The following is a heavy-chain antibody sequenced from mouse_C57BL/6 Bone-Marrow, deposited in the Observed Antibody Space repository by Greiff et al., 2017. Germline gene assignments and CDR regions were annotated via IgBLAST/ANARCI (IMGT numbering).Heavy chain of an antibody. D-gene: IGHD2-2*01. V-gene: IGHV1-15*01. J-gene: IGHJ4*01. CDR2: IDPETGGT. CDR3: THMVTTKGHYAMDY. CDR1: GYTFTDYE. Sequence: VQLQQSGAELVRPGASVTLSCKASGYTFTDYEMHWVKQTPVHGLEWIGAIDPETGGTAYNQKFKGKAILTADKSSSTAYMALRSLTSEDSAVYYCTHMVTTKGHYAMDYWGQGTSVTVSS.